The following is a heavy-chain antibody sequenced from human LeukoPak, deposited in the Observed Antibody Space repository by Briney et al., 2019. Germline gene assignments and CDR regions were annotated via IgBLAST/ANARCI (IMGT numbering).Heavy chain of an antibody. Sequence: SETQSLTCAVSGGSINSNYWWTWVRQSPGKGLEWIGEIYHTGSVNYNLSLESRVTISRDRSKNQFSLMLRSVTAADTAVYYCARHYDLWSGYNYWGQGLLVTVSS. J-gene: IGHJ4*02. CDR3: ARHYDLWSGYNY. CDR1: GGSINSNYW. D-gene: IGHD3-3*01. CDR2: IYHTGSV. V-gene: IGHV4-4*02.